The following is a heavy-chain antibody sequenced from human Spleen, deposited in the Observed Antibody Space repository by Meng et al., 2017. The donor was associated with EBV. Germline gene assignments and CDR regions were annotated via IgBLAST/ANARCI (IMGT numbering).Heavy chain of an antibody. Sequence: QVQLQPWGAGLLKPSAPLSRTWAVYGVSFTGYYWTWIRQPPGKGLAGIGEISRSGSTNYNPSLKSRVTISLDTSKNQFSLKLSSVTAADTAVYYCARRGGVDYWGQGTLVTVSS. CDR1: GVSFTGYY. D-gene: IGHD3-16*01. J-gene: IGHJ4*02. V-gene: IGHV4-34*01. CDR3: ARRGGVDY. CDR2: ISRSGST.